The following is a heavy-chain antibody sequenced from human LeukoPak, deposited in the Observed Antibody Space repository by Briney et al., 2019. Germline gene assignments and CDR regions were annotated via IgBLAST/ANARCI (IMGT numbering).Heavy chain of an antibody. V-gene: IGHV3-7*04. Sequence: GGFLRLSCVASGFLFSSYRMSWVRQAPWKGLEWVANIKQDGGKKSYVDSVKGRFTISRDNAKNSLYLQMNSLRAEDTAIYYCTRVGYIDEGIDYWGQGTLVTVSS. CDR2: IKQDGGKK. CDR3: TRVGYIDEGIDY. CDR1: GFLFSSYR. J-gene: IGHJ4*02. D-gene: IGHD5-24*01.